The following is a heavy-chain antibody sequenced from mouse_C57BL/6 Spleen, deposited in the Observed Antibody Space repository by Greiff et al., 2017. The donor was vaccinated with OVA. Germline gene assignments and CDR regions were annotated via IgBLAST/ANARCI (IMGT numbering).Heavy chain of an antibody. CDR1: GYTFTSYW. CDR2: IDPSDSYT. J-gene: IGHJ3*01. V-gene: IGHV1-59*01. CDR3: ARKVGNYGAWFAY. D-gene: IGHD1-1*01. Sequence: QVQLQQPGAELVRPGTSVKLSCKASGYTFTSYWMHWVKQRPGQGLEWIGVIDPSDSYTNYNQKFKGKATLTVDTSSSTAYMQLSSLTSEDSAVYYCARKVGNYGAWFAYWGQGTLVTVSA.